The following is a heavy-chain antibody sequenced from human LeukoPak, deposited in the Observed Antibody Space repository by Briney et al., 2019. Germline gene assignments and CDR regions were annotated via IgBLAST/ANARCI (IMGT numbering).Heavy chain of an antibody. Sequence: GGSLRLSCAASGFTSSSYSMNWVRQAPGKGLEWVSSISSSSSYIYYADSVKGRFTISRDNAKNSLYLQMNSLRAEDTAVYYCARSSRIAAAIWYNWFDPWGQGTLVTVSS. CDR1: GFTSSSYS. D-gene: IGHD6-13*01. V-gene: IGHV3-21*01. CDR2: ISSSSSYI. CDR3: ARSSRIAAAIWYNWFDP. J-gene: IGHJ5*02.